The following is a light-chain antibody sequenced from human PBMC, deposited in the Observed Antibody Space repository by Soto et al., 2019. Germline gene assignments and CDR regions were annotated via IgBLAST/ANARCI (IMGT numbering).Light chain of an antibody. J-gene: IGLJ2*01. V-gene: IGLV2-23*01. Sequence: QSALTQPASVSGSPGQSITISCTGTTSDDGTYNLVSWYQQNPGKAPKLMIYEGRKRPSGVSNRFSGSNSGDTASLTISGLQAEDEADYYCFSKAGSSFLFGGGTKVTVL. CDR2: EGR. CDR3: FSKAGSSFL. CDR1: TSDDGTYNL.